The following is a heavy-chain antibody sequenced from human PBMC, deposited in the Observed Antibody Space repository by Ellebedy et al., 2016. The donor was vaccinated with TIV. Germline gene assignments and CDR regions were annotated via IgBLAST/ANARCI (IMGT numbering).Heavy chain of an antibody. Sequence: GESLKISXAASGFTFSSYAMHWVRQAPGKGLEWVAVISYDGSNKYYADSVKGRFTISRDNSKNTLYLQMNSLRAEDTAVYYCAPQGTTVTPIKYYYYGMDVWGQGTTVTVSS. V-gene: IGHV3-30-3*01. CDR1: GFTFSSYA. CDR2: ISYDGSNK. CDR3: APQGTTVTPIKYYYYGMDV. D-gene: IGHD4-17*01. J-gene: IGHJ6*02.